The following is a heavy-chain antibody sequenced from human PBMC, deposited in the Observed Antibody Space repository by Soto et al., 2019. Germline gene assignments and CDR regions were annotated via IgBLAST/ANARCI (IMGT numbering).Heavy chain of an antibody. D-gene: IGHD3-10*01. CDR2: IYSGGYT. V-gene: IGHV3-53*01. J-gene: IGHJ4*02. Sequence: EVQLVESGGGLIQPGGSLRLSCAVSGFTVSNNYMSWVRQAPGKGLEGVSVIYSGGYTAYGDSVKGRFTISRDNSKNTTYLQRKSGRAAARAVFYCATCAGGGGYWGQGTLVTVSS. CDR3: ATCAGGGGY. CDR1: GFTVSNNY.